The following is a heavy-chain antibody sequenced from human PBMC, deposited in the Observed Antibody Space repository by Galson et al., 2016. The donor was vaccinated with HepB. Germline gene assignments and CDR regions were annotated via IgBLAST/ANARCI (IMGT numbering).Heavy chain of an antibody. Sequence: SLRLSCAASGFIFNGHAMNWVRQAPGKGLEWVAVISYDGSNEYYADSVKGRFTISRDNSKNTLYLHMNSLRAEDTAVYYCARDRRGGSNTLDYWGQGTLVTVSS. J-gene: IGHJ4*02. V-gene: IGHV3-30-3*01. CDR1: GFIFNGHA. D-gene: IGHD1-26*01. CDR3: ARDRRGGSNTLDY. CDR2: ISYDGSNE.